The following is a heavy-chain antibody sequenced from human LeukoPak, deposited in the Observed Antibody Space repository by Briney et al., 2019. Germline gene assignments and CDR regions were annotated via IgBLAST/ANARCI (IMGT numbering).Heavy chain of an antibody. Sequence: PGGSLRLSCAASGFTFSSYGMYWVRQAPGKGLEWVAFIRYDGSNKYYADSVKGRFTVSRDNSKNTLYLQMKSLRAEDTAVYYCARDPYSGTYSDYYYYYMDVWGKGTTVTVSS. J-gene: IGHJ6*03. V-gene: IGHV3-30*02. D-gene: IGHD1-26*01. CDR1: GFTFSSYG. CDR3: ARDPYSGTYSDYYYYYMDV. CDR2: IRYDGSNK.